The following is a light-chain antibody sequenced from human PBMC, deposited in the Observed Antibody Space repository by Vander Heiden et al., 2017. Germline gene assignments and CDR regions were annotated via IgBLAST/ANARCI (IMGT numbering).Light chain of an antibody. CDR3: ISYTGSNNLV. CDR2: EVT. Sequence: QSALTQPPPAPGSPGQSATAPCTGTSSDVGGYKYVTWYQQHPGKAPKLMIYEVTKRPSGVPDRFSGSKSGNTASLTVSGLQAEDEADYYCISYTGSNNLVFGGGTKLTVL. J-gene: IGLJ2*01. CDR1: SSDVGGYKY. V-gene: IGLV2-8*01.